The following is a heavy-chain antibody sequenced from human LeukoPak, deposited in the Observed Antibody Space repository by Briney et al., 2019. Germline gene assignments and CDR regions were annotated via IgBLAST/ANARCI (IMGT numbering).Heavy chain of an antibody. CDR3: ARDLPPGDY. CDR1: GFTFSSHW. V-gene: IGHV3-74*01. CDR2: INSDGSST. Sequence: PGGSLRLSCAASGFTFSSHWMHWVRQPPGKGLVWVSRINSDGSSTTYADSVTGRFTIARDNAKNTVYLQMNSLRAEDTAVYYCARDLPPGDYWGQGALVTVSS. J-gene: IGHJ4*02.